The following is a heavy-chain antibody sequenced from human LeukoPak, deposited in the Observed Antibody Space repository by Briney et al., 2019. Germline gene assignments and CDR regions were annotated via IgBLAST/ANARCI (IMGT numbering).Heavy chain of an antibody. CDR1: GFTFSSYS. D-gene: IGHD3-10*01. Sequence: GGSLRLSCADSGFTFSSYSVHWVRQAPGKGPEWVAVISYDGSNKYYADSVKGRFTISRDNSKNTLSLQMNSLRVEDTAVYYCARGGGGDYYGSGSYHTNWFDPWGQGTLVTVSS. J-gene: IGHJ5*02. V-gene: IGHV3-30*04. CDR2: ISYDGSNK. CDR3: ARGGGGDYYGSGSYHTNWFDP.